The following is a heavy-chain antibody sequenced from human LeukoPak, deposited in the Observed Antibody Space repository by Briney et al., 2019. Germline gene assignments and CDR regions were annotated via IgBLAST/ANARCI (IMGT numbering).Heavy chain of an antibody. V-gene: IGHV3-30*02. J-gene: IGHJ4*02. CDR1: GFIFSRYR. CDR3: AKDKGFFDVEAAALDY. Sequence: GGSLRLACAASGFIFSRYRMHWVRQAAGKGRAWVAFIWYDGSNKYYADSVKGRFTISRDNSKNTLYLQTNSLRADDTAVYYCAKDKGFFDVEAAALDYWGQGTLVTVSS. D-gene: IGHD6-25*01. CDR2: IWYDGSNK.